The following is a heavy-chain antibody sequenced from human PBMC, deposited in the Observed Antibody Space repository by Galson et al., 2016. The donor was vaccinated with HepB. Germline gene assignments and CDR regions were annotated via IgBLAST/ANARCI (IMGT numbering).Heavy chain of an antibody. Sequence: SVKVSCKASGYGFTGYYMHWVRQAPGQGLEWMGWINGNSGGTNYAQKFQGRVTMTMDTSISTAYMELRRLRSDDTAVYYCTRQAIRMIFHFDAFDIWGQGTMVTVSS. CDR2: INGNSGGT. J-gene: IGHJ3*02. V-gene: IGHV1-2*02. CDR1: GYGFTGYY. D-gene: IGHD3-22*01. CDR3: TRQAIRMIFHFDAFDI.